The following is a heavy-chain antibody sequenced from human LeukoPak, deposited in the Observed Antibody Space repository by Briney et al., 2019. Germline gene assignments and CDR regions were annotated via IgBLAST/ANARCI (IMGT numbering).Heavy chain of an antibody. CDR2: IYTSGST. CDR1: GGSISSYY. J-gene: IGHJ6*02. CDR3: ARVGDCSGGSCYGHYYYYYGMDV. V-gene: IGHV4-4*07. Sequence: KPSETLSLTCTVSGGSISSYYWSWIRQPAGKGLEWIGRIYTSGSTNYNPSLKSRVTMSVDTSKNQFSLKLSSVTAADTAVYYCARVGDCSGGSCYGHYYYYYGMDVWGQGTTVTVSS. D-gene: IGHD2-15*01.